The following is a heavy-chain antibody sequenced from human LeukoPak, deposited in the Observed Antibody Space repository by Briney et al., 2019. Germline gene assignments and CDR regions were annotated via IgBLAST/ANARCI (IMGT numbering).Heavy chain of an antibody. CDR2: IYGDARST. V-gene: IGHV3-74*01. CDR3: ARGGIGSFDY. D-gene: IGHD6-13*01. CDR1: GFTFSTHW. J-gene: IGHJ4*02. Sequence: QPGGSLRLSCAASGFTFSTHWMHWVRQAPGKGRVWVSYIYGDARSTGYADSVKGRFTVSRDNAKNTLSLQMNSLRAEDTAVYYCARGGIGSFDYWGQGTLVTVSS.